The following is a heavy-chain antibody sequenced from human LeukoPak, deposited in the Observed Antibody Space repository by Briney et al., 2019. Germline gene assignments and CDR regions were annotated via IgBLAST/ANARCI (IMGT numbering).Heavy chain of an antibody. Sequence: SETLSLTCGVSGASISRPYWWIWVRQPPGKGLEWIAEISYSGDTHYNPSLKSRVIISLDKSKNLVFLKLNSVTAADTAMYYCARDGGSDQYYFDNWGQGTLVTVSS. D-gene: IGHD6-19*01. CDR1: GASISRPYW. V-gene: IGHV4-4*02. CDR2: ISYSGDT. J-gene: IGHJ4*02. CDR3: ARDGGSDQYYFDN.